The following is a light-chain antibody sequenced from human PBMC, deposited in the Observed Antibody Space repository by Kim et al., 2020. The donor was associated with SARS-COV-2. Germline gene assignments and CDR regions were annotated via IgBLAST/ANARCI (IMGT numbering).Light chain of an antibody. Sequence: EIVLTQSPGTVSLSPGERATLSCRASQRVSGNYLAWYQQKPGQAPRLLIYGASNRATGIPDRFSGSGSGTDFTLTIRRLEPEDFAMYYCQQYSRAPDTFGQGTRLEIK. V-gene: IGKV3-20*01. CDR3: QQYSRAPDT. J-gene: IGKJ5*01. CDR2: GAS. CDR1: QRVSGNY.